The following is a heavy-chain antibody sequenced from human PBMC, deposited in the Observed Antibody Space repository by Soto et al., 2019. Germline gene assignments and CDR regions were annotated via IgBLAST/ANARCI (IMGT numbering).Heavy chain of an antibody. J-gene: IGHJ6*02. Sequence: PGGSLRLSCATSGFTFNTYPMTWVRQAPGKGLEWVSSISSTAGRTSSYADSVKGRFAISRDFSDNTVYLQMNNLRVDDTAVYLCAKGVLSFHYGMEVWGHGTTVTVSS. CDR1: GFTFNTYP. CDR2: ISSTAGRTS. D-gene: IGHD3-10*01. V-gene: IGHV3-23*01. CDR3: AKGVLSFHYGMEV.